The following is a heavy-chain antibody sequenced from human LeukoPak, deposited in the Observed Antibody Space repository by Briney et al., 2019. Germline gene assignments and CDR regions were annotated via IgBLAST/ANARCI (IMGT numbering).Heavy chain of an antibody. CDR3: AREFRSGYNSRWFDY. V-gene: IGHV3-7*01. J-gene: IGHJ5*01. CDR1: GFTFSSYW. CDR2: IKQDGSEK. Sequence: GGSLRLSCAASGFTFSSYWMSWVRQAPGKGLEWVANIKQDGSEKYYVDPVKGRFTISRDNAKNSLYLQMNSLRVEDTAVYYCAREFRSGYNSRWFDYWGQGTLVTVSS. D-gene: IGHD6-19*01.